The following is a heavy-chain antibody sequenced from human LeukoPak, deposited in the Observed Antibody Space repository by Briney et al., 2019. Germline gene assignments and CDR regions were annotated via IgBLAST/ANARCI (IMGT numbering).Heavy chain of an antibody. D-gene: IGHD5-18*01. CDR3: ARRRYNYGFDS. CDR2: IYHSGST. CDR1: GDSISSSNW. V-gene: IGHV4/OR15-8*01. J-gene: IGHJ4*02. Sequence: SETLSLTCDVSGDSISSSNWWNWVRQPPGKGLEWIGGIYHSGSTNYNPSLKNRVTMSVDKSKNQFSLKLSSVTAADTAVFYCARRRYNYGFDSWGQGTLVTVSS.